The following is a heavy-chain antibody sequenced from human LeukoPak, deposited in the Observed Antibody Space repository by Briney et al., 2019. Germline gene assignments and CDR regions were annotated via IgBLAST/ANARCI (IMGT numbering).Heavy chain of an antibody. CDR2: IGHAGDT. D-gene: IGHD1-26*01. J-gene: IGHJ4*02. CDR3: AALGDSIY. V-gene: IGHV3-13*01. CDR1: GFAFSSYD. Sequence: GGSLRLSCAVSGFAFSSYDMHWVRQVSGKGLEWVSAIGHAGDTYYAASVKRRFTISREDAKNYFFLQMNSLRAGDTAVYFCAALGDSIYWGQGTLVTVSS.